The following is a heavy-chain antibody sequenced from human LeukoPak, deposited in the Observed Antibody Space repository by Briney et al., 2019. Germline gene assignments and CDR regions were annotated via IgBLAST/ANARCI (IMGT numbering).Heavy chain of an antibody. J-gene: IGHJ4*02. D-gene: IGHD1-20*01. CDR3: ARVPGLYNWNALSLFDY. CDR1: GGSISSSSYY. Sequence: SETLSLTCTVSGGSISSSSYYWGWIRQPPGKGLEWIGSIYYSGSTYYNPSLKSRVTISVDTSKNQFSLKLSSVTAADTAVYYCARVPGLYNWNALSLFDYWGQGTLVTVSS. CDR2: IYYSGST. V-gene: IGHV4-39*01.